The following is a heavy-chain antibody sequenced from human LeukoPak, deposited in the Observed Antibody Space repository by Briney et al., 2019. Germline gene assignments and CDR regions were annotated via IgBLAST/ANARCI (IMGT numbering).Heavy chain of an antibody. V-gene: IGHV1-46*01. D-gene: IGHD3-10*01. J-gene: IGHJ4*02. CDR1: GYTFTWYY. CDR3: ARVWTMVRGVNDY. CDR2: INPSGGST. Sequence: ASVKVSCKASGYTFTWYYMHWVRQAPGQGLEWMGIINPSGGSTSYAQKFQGRVTMTRDTSTSTVYMELSRLRSDDAAVYYCARVWTMVRGVNDYWGQGTLVTVSS.